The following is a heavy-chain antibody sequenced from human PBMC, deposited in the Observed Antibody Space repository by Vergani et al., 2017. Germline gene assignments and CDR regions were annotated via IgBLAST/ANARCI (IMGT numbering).Heavy chain of an antibody. Sequence: EVQLVESGGGLVQPGRSLRLSCAASGFTFDDYAMHWVRQAPGKGLEWVSGISWNSGSIGYADSVKGRFTISRDNAKNSLYLQMNSLRAEDMAFYYCAKDWGDGYNYYYFDYWGQGTLVTVSS. CDR2: ISWNSGSI. V-gene: IGHV3-9*03. J-gene: IGHJ4*02. CDR3: AKDWGDGYNYYYFDY. D-gene: IGHD5-24*01. CDR1: GFTFDDYA.